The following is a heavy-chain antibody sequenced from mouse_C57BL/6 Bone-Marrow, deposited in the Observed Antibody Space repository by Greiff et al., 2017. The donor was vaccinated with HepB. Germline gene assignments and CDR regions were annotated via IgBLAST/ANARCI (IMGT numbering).Heavy chain of an antibody. CDR3: ARHGSYYFGSSYPAWYWY. J-gene: IGHJ3*01. V-gene: IGHV1-62-2*01. D-gene: IGHD1-1*01. CDR2: FYPGSGSI. Sequence: QVQLKQSGAELVKPGASVKLSCKASGYTFTEYTIHWVKQRSGQGLEWIGWFYPGSGSIKYNEKFKDKATLTADKSSSTAYMELSRLTTEDSAVLFCARHGSYYFGSSYPAWYWYWGQGAPVTVAA. CDR1: GYTFTEYT.